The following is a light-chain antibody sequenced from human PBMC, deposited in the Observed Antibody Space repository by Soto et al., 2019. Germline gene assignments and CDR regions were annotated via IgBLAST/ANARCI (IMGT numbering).Light chain of an antibody. CDR2: AAS. Sequence: DIQMTQSPSSLSASVGDRVTITCRASQSISSYLNWYQQKPGKAPKLLIYAASSLQSGVPSRFSGSGSGTDFTLTISSLQPEDFATYYCQQSYNTPTWTFGQGTKVAIK. CDR1: QSISSY. CDR3: QQSYNTPTWT. J-gene: IGKJ1*01. V-gene: IGKV1-39*01.